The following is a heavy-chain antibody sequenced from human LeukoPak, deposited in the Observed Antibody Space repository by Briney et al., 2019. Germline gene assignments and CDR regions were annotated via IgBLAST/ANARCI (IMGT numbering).Heavy chain of an antibody. CDR1: GGTFSSYA. V-gene: IGHV1-69*06. Sequence: SVKVSCKASGGTFSSYAISWVRQAPGRGLEWMGRIIPIFGTANYAQKFQGRVTITADKSTSTAYMELSSLRSEDTAVYYCAFVVVVAASDYWGQGTLVTVSS. D-gene: IGHD2-15*01. CDR3: AFVVVVAASDY. CDR2: IIPIFGTA. J-gene: IGHJ4*02.